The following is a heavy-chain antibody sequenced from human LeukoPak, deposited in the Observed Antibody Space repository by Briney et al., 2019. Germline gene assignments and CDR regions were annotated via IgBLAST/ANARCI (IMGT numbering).Heavy chain of an antibody. CDR1: GGSFSGYY. J-gene: IGHJ4*02. Sequence: PSETLSLTCAVYGGSFSGYYWSWIRQPPGKGLEWIGEINHSGSTNYNPSLKSRVTISVDTSKNQFSLKLSSVTAADTAVYYCARVGYCSSTSCYSNFDYWGQGTLVTVSS. CDR2: INHSGST. D-gene: IGHD2-2*01. CDR3: ARVGYCSSTSCYSNFDY. V-gene: IGHV4-34*01.